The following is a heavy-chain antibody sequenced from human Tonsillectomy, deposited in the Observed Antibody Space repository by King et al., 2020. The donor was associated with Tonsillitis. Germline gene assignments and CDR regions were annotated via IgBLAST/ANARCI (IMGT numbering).Heavy chain of an antibody. CDR2: INPSGGST. J-gene: IGHJ6*02. V-gene: IGHV1-46*01. D-gene: IGHD3-3*01. Sequence: VQLVQSGAEVKKPGASVKVSCKASGYTFTSYYMHWVRQAPGQGLEWMGIINPSGGSTSYAQKFQGRVTMTRATSTSTVYMELSSLRSEVTAVYYCGMGGLWSGYDRYYYYGMDVWGQGTTVTVSS. CDR3: GMGGLWSGYDRYYYYGMDV. CDR1: GYTFTSYY.